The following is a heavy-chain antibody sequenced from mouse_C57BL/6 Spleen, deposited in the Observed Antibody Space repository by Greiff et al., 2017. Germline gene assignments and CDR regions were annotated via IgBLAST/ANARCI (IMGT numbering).Heavy chain of an antibody. Sequence: QVQLKQPGAELVKPGASVKLSCKASGYTFTSYWMQWVKQRPGQGLEWIGEIDPSDSYTNYNQKFKGKATLTVDTSSSTAYMQLSSLTSEDSAVYYCARKGIYYYGYWGQGTTLTVSS. D-gene: IGHD1-1*01. CDR2: IDPSDSYT. CDR3: ARKGIYYYGY. CDR1: GYTFTSYW. V-gene: IGHV1-50*01. J-gene: IGHJ2*01.